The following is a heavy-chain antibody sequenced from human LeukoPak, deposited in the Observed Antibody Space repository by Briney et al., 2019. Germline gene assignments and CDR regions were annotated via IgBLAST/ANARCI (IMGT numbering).Heavy chain of an antibody. J-gene: IGHJ3*02. Sequence: SQTLSLTCAISGDSVFSNSSWNWIRQSPSRGLEWLGRTYYRSKWYNDYGVSVKSRMNINPDTSKNHFSLQLSSVTPEDTAVYYCVRGGQGDGHSADEGFDIWGQGTMVIVS. CDR1: GDSVFSNSS. V-gene: IGHV6-1*01. D-gene: IGHD5-18*01. CDR2: TYYRSKWYN. CDR3: VRGGQGDGHSADEGFDI.